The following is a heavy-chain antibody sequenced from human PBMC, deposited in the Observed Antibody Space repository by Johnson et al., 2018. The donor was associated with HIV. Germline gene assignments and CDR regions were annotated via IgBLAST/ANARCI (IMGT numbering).Heavy chain of an antibody. CDR2: ITSDGSST. V-gene: IGHV3-74*02. CDR1: GFTFSSYW. J-gene: IGHJ3*02. CDR3: ARGRYYDYVWGSYQEEGDI. Sequence: MQLVESGVGLVQPGGSLRLSCAASGFTFSSYWMHWVRQAPGKGLVWVSRITSDGSSTIYADSVQGRFTISRDNAKTTLYLQMNSLRAEDTAVYYCARGRYYDYVWGSYQEEGDIWGQGTMVTVSS. D-gene: IGHD3-16*01.